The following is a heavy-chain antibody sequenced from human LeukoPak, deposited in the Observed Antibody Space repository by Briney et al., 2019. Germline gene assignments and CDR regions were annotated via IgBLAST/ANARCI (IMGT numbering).Heavy chain of an antibody. V-gene: IGHV1-2*02. CDR2: INPNSGGT. Sequence: ASVKVSCKSSGYTFTGYYMHWVRQAPGQGLEWMGWINPNSGGTNYAQKFQGRVTMTRDTSISTAYMELSRLRSDDTAVYYCARGYRYCSGGSCYWFDPWGQGTLVTVFS. CDR1: GYTFTGYY. J-gene: IGHJ5*02. CDR3: ARGYRYCSGGSCYWFDP. D-gene: IGHD2-15*01.